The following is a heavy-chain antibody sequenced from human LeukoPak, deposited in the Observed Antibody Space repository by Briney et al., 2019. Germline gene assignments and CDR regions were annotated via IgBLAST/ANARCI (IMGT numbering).Heavy chain of an antibody. CDR3: ARGRTYFDY. CDR2: IKQDGSEK. D-gene: IGHD3/OR15-3a*01. CDR1: GFTFSSYW. V-gene: IGHV3-7*03. J-gene: IGHJ4*02. Sequence: QSGGSLRLSCAASGFTFSSYWMSWVRQAPWKGLEWVANIKQDGSEKYYVDSVKGRFTISRDNSKNTLYLQMNSLRAEDTAVYYCARGRTYFDYWGQGTLVTVSS.